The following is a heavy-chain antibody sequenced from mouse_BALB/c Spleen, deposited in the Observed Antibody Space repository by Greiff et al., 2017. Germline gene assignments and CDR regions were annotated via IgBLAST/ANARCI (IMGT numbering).Heavy chain of an antibody. CDR3: AGDGITNALDY. D-gene: IGHD2-4*01. Sequence: EVQLVESGGGLVKPGGSLKLSCAASGFTFSSYAMSWVRQSPEKRLEWVAEISSGGSYTYYPDTVTGRITISRDNAKNTLYLEMSSLGSEDTAMYYCAGDGITNALDYGGKGTSVTVSS. CDR1: GFTFSSYA. J-gene: IGHJ4*01. V-gene: IGHV5-9-4*01. CDR2: ISSGGSYT.